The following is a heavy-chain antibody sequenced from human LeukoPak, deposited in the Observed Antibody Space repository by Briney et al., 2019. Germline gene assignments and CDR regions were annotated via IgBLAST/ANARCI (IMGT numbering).Heavy chain of an antibody. CDR1: GFTFTSSA. V-gene: IGHV1-58*02. J-gene: IGHJ4*02. Sequence: SVKVSCKASGFTFTSSAMQWVRQARGQRLEWIGWIVVGSGNTNYAQKFQERVTITRDMSTSTAYMELSSLRSEDTAVYYCAADPGGTTVTPAYWGQGTLVTVSS. CDR2: IVVGSGNT. CDR3: AADPGGTTVTPAY. D-gene: IGHD4-17*01.